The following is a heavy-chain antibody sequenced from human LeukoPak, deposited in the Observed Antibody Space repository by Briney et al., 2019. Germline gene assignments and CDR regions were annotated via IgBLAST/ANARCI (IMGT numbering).Heavy chain of an antibody. D-gene: IGHD2-15*01. V-gene: IGHV3-7*01. J-gene: IGHJ5*02. CDR3: ARGCSGGSCYESKFDP. CDR1: GFTFSSYW. CDR2: IKQDGSEK. Sequence: GGSLRLSSAGSGFTFSSYWMSWVRQAPGKGLEWVTNIKQDGSEKYYVDSVKGRFTISRDNVKNSLYLQMNSLRAEDTAVYYCARGCSGGSCYESKFDPWGQGTLVTVSS.